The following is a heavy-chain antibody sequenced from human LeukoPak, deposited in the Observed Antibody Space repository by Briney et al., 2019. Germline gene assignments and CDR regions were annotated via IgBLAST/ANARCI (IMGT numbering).Heavy chain of an antibody. CDR2: ISGGGDGT. CDR3: ARGFGVVIMNY. Sequence: GGSLRLSCAASGFTFSTYGMTWVRQAPGKGLEWVSAISGGGDGTYYADSVKGRFTISRDNSKNTLYLQMNSLRAEDTAVYYCARGFGVVIMNYWGQGTLVTVSS. CDR1: GFTFSTYG. J-gene: IGHJ4*02. D-gene: IGHD3-3*01. V-gene: IGHV3-23*01.